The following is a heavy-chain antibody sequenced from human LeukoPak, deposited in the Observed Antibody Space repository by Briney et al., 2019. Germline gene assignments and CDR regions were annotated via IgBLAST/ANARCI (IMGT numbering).Heavy chain of an antibody. CDR3: ARDYWRNTAMVTYYFDY. Sequence: GGSLRLSCAASGFTFSSYSMNWVRQAPGKGLEWVSSISSSSSYIYYADSVKGRFTISRDNSKNTLYLQMNSLRAEDTAVYYCARDYWRNTAMVTYYFDYWGQGTLVTVSS. V-gene: IGHV3-21*04. J-gene: IGHJ4*02. CDR2: ISSSSSYI. CDR1: GFTFSSYS. D-gene: IGHD5-18*01.